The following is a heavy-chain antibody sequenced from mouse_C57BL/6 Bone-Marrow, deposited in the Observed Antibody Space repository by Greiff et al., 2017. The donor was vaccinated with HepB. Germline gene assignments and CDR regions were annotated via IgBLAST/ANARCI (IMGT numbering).Heavy chain of an antibody. CDR3: ARPFYYYGSSFDY. Sequence: VQLQQPGAELVKPGASVKLSCKASGYTFTSYWMHWVKQRPGQGLEWIGMIHPNSGSTNYNEKFKSKATLTVDKSSSTAYMQLSSLTSEDSAVYYCARPFYYYGSSFDYWGQGTTLTVSS. D-gene: IGHD1-1*01. CDR2: IHPNSGST. CDR1: GYTFTSYW. J-gene: IGHJ2*01. V-gene: IGHV1-64*01.